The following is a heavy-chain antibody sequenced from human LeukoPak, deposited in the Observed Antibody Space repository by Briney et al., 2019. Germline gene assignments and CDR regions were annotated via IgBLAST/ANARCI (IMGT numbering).Heavy chain of an antibody. Sequence: PGGSLRLSCAASGFTFRIYEMNWVRQAPGKGLEWVGFIRSKAYGGTTEYAASVKGRFTISRDDSKSIAYLQMNSLKTEDTAVYYCGSSGWYSSLGDYWGQGTLVTVSS. D-gene: IGHD6-19*01. CDR2: IRSKAYGGTT. CDR1: GFTFRIYE. V-gene: IGHV3-49*04. CDR3: GSSGWYSSLGDY. J-gene: IGHJ4*02.